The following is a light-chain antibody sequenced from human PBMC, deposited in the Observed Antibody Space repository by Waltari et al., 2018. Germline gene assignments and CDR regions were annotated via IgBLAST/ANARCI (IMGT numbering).Light chain of an antibody. Sequence: QSVLTQPPSASGTPGPRVTISCSGCTSNTGRTCVFGYQQFPGTAPKLPIYRNYQRPSGVSDRFSGSKSGTSASLAISGLRSEDEADYYCATWDASLSGWVFGGGTQLTVL. V-gene: IGLV1-47*01. CDR3: ATWDASLSGWV. CDR1: TSNTGRTC. CDR2: RNY. J-gene: IGLJ3*02.